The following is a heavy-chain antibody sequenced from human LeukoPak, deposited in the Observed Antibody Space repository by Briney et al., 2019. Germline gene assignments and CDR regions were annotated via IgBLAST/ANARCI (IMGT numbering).Heavy chain of an antibody. J-gene: IGHJ3*02. V-gene: IGHV5-51*01. CDR3: ATLRTPGGWYDAFDI. CDR1: GYSFTSYW. CDR2: IYPADSES. D-gene: IGHD6-19*01. Sequence: GESLQISCKGSGYSFTSYWIGWVRQMPGKGLEWMGIIYPADSESRYSPSFQGQVTISADKSISTAYLQWSSLKASDTAIYYCATLRTPGGWYDAFDIWGQGTVVTVSS.